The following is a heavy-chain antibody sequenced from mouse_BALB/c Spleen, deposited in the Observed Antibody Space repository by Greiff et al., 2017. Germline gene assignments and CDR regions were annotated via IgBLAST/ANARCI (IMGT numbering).Heavy chain of an antibody. V-gene: IGHV1S137*01. CDR3: AREDYDGGYAMDY. D-gene: IGHD2-4*01. Sequence: QVQLKESGAELVRPGVSVKISCKGSGYTFTDYAMHWVKQSHAKSLEWIGVISTYYGDASYNQKFKGKATMTVDKSSSTAYMELARLTSEDSAIYYCAREDYDGGYAMDYWGQGTSVTVSS. CDR2: ISTYYGDA. CDR1: GYTFTDYA. J-gene: IGHJ4*01.